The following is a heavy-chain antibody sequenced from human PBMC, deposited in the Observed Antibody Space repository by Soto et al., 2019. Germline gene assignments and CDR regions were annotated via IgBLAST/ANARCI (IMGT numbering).Heavy chain of an antibody. CDR2: IYYSGST. Sequence: LSLTCTVSGGSISSSSYYWGWIRQPPGKGLEWIGSIYYSGSTYYNPSLKSRVTISVDTSKNQFSLKLSSVTAADTAVYYCARLVPAAGVCFDYWGQGTLVTVSS. CDR1: GGSISSSSYY. J-gene: IGHJ4*02. CDR3: ARLVPAAGVCFDY. D-gene: IGHD2-2*01. V-gene: IGHV4-39*01.